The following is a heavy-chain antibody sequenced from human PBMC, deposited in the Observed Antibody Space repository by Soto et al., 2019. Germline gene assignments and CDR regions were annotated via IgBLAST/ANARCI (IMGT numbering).Heavy chain of an antibody. V-gene: IGHV2-5*02. Sequence: QITLKESGPTLVKPTQTLTLTCTFSGFSLSTSGVSVVWIRQPPGKALEWLALIYWDDDKRYSPSLKNRLTITQDTSKNQVVLTMTNMDHVDTATYFCAHSSSRWPLGYWGQRTLVTVSS. D-gene: IGHD4-17*01. CDR2: IYWDDDK. CDR1: GFSLSTSGVS. J-gene: IGHJ4*02. CDR3: AHSSSRWPLGY.